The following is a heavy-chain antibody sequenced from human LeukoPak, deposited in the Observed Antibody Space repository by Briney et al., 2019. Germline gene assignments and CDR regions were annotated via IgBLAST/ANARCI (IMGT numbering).Heavy chain of an antibody. V-gene: IGHV1-2*02. J-gene: IGHJ6*02. D-gene: IGHD3-22*01. CDR1: GYTFTGYY. Sequence: GASVRVSFKASGYTFTGYYMHWVRQAPGQGLEWMGWINPNSGGTKYAQKFQGRVTMTRDTSISTAYMELSGLRSDDTAMYYCARSSGYYYYYGMDVWGQGTTVTVSS. CDR3: ARSSGYYYYYGMDV. CDR2: INPNSGGT.